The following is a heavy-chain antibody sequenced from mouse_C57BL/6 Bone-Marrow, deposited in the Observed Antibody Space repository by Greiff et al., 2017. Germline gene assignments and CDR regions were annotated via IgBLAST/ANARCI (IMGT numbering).Heavy chain of an antibody. CDR2: IYPGGGYT. J-gene: IGHJ4*01. CDR1: GYTFTNYW. V-gene: IGHV1-63*01. D-gene: IGHD4-1*01. CDR3: ARSRWDAIDY. Sequence: VMLVESGAELVRPGTSVKMSCKASGYTFTNYWIGWAKQRPGHGLEWIGDIYPGGGYTNYNEKFKGKATLTADKSSSTAYMQFSRLTSEDSAIYYCARSRWDAIDYWGQGTSVTVSS.